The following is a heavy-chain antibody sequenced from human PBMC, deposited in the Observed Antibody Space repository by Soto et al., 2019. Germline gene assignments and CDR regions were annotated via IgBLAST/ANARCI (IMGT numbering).Heavy chain of an antibody. V-gene: IGHV1-18*01. J-gene: IGHJ4*02. CDR3: ARDREGYCISTSCDGGAY. CDR2: ISAYNGNT. CDR1: GYTFTSYG. Sequence: ASLKVSCKASGYTFTSYGISWVRQAPGQGLEWMGWISAYNGNTNYAQKLQGRVTMTTDTSTSTAYMELRSLRSDDTAVYYCARDREGYCISTSCDGGAYWGQGTQVTVS. D-gene: IGHD2-2*01.